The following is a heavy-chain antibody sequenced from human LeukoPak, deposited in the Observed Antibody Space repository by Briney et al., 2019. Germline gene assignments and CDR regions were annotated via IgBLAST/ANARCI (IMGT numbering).Heavy chain of an antibody. V-gene: IGHV4-34*01. J-gene: IGHJ6*03. D-gene: IGHD1-1*01. CDR3: ASEVRLERRYYYNSMDV. CDR2: IDHSGSA. Sequence: SETLSLTCALYRGSFSVYYWSCIRQPPGKGVECLGEIDHSGSANYNPSLKSRVTISVDTSKNQFSLKLSSVTAADTAVYYCASEVRLERRYYYNSMDVWGKGTTVTVSS. CDR1: RGSFSVYY.